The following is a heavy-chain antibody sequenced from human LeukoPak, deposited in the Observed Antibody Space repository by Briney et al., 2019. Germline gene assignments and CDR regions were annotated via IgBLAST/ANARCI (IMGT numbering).Heavy chain of an antibody. V-gene: IGHV1-8*03. J-gene: IGHJ3*02. D-gene: IGHD2-2*01. CDR1: GYTFTSYD. Sequence: GASVKVSCKASGYTFTSYDINWVRQATGQGLEWMGWMNPNSGNTGYAQKFQGRVTITRNTSISTAYMELSSLRSEDTAVYYCAREGCRRDTSCYRGAFDIWGQGTMVTVSS. CDR2: MNPNSGNT. CDR3: AREGCRRDTSCYRGAFDI.